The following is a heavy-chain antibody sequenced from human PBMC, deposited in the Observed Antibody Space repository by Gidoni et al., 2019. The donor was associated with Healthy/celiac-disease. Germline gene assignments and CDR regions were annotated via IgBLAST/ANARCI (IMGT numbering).Heavy chain of an antibody. CDR2: ISSSSSYI. D-gene: IGHD3-22*01. Sequence: EVQLVESGGGLVKPGGSLRLSCAASGFTFSSYSMNWVRQAPGKGLEWVSSISSSSSYIYYADSVKGRFTISRDNAKNSLYLQMNSLRAEDTAVYYCAGAGYDSSGYYPFDYWGQGTLVTVSS. CDR1: GFTFSSYS. CDR3: AGAGYDSSGYYPFDY. J-gene: IGHJ4*02. V-gene: IGHV3-21*01.